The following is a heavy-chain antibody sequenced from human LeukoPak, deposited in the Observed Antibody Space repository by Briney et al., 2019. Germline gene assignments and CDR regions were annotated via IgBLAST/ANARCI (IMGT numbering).Heavy chain of an antibody. CDR3: ARGVYYYDSSGYYSGAFDI. J-gene: IGHJ3*02. V-gene: IGHV3-66*01. D-gene: IGHD3-22*01. Sequence: GGSLRLSCAASGFTVSSNYMSWVRQAPGKGLEWVSVIYSGGSTYYADSVKGRFTISRDNSKNTLYLQMNSLRAEDTAVYYCARGVYYYDSSGYYSGAFDIWGQGTMVTVSS. CDR1: GFTVSSNY. CDR2: IYSGGST.